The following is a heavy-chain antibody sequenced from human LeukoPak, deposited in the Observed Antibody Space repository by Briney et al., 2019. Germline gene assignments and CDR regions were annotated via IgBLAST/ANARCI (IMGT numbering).Heavy chain of an antibody. CDR2: IYYSGST. J-gene: IGHJ3*02. V-gene: IGHV4-59*01. CDR3: ARGLGSGYPDAFDI. Sequence: PSETLSLTCTVSGGSISNYYWSWIRQPPGKGLEWIGYIYYSGSTNYNPSLKSRVTISVDTSKNQFSLKLSSVTAADTAVYYCARGLGSGYPDAFDIWGQGTMVTVSS. D-gene: IGHD3-22*01. CDR1: GGSISNYY.